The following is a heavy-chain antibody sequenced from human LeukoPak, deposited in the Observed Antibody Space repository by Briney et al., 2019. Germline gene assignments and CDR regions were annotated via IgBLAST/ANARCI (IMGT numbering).Heavy chain of an antibody. J-gene: IGHJ4*02. Sequence: SVKVSCKASGGTFSSYAISWVRQAPGQGLEWMGGIIPIFGTANYAQKFQGRVTITADESTSTAHMELSSLRSEDTAVYYCARGARYDSSGYYYDSFDYWGQGTLVTVSS. CDR3: ARGARYDSSGYYYDSFDY. CDR2: IIPIFGTA. D-gene: IGHD3-22*01. V-gene: IGHV1-69*13. CDR1: GGTFSSYA.